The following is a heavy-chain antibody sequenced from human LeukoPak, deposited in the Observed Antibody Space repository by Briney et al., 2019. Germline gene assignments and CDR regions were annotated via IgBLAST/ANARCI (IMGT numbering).Heavy chain of an antibody. D-gene: IGHD3-22*01. CDR1: GGSISSGGYY. CDR2: IYYSGST. V-gene: IGHV4-31*03. J-gene: IGHJ4*02. Sequence: SQTLSLTCTVSGGSISSGGYYWSWIRRHPGKGLEWIGNIYYSGSTNYNPSLKSRVTISVDTSKNQFSLKLGSVTAADTAVYYCARPQAHDSSGWSYWGQGTLVTVSS. CDR3: ARPQAHDSSGWSY.